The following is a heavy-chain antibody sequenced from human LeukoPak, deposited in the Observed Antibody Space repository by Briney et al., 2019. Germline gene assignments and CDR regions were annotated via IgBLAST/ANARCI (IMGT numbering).Heavy chain of an antibody. J-gene: IGHJ4*02. D-gene: IGHD7-27*01. CDR3: SRVFTGDRRTQRRPYYFDY. Sequence: GASVKVSCKASGYTFTSYDINWVRQATGQGLEWMGWMNPNSGNTGYAQKFQGRVTMTRNTSISTAYMELSSLRSEDTAVYYCSRVFTGDRRTQRRPYYFDYWGQGTLVTVSS. CDR2: MNPNSGNT. CDR1: GYTFTSYD. V-gene: IGHV1-8*01.